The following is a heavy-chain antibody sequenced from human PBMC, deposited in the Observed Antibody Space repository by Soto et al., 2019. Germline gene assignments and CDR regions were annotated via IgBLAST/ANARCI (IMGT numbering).Heavy chain of an antibody. D-gene: IGHD1-7*01. V-gene: IGHV1-18*01. J-gene: IGHJ4*02. Sequence: VASVKVSCKASGYTFTSYAMHWVRQAPGQGLEWMGWINPNSGGTNYAQKLQGRVTMTTDTSTSTAYMELRSLRSDDTAVYYCAREGQYNWNYRSFDYWGQGTLVTVSS. CDR1: GYTFTSYA. CDR3: AREGQYNWNYRSFDY. CDR2: INPNSGGT.